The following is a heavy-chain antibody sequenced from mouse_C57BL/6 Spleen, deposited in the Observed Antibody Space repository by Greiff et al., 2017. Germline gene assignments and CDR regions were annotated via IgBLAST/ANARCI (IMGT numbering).Heavy chain of an antibody. V-gene: IGHV5-17*01. CDR1: GFTFSDYG. CDR2: ISSGSSTI. CDR3: ARGYDRYAMDY. J-gene: IGHJ4*01. Sequence: EVHLVESGGGLVKPGGSLKLSCAASGFTFSDYGMHWVRQAPEKGLEWVAYISSGSSTIYYADTVKGRFTISRDNAKNTLFLQMTSLRSEDTAMYYCARGYDRYAMDYWGQGTSVTVSS. D-gene: IGHD2-3*01.